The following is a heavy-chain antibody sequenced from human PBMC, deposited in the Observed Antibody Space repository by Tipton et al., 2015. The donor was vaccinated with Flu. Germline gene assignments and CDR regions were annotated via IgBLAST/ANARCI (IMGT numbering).Heavy chain of an antibody. J-gene: IGHJ4*02. CDR3: ARVYYYDSSGYYRPTYFDY. Sequence: QLVQSGAEVRKPGASVKVSCKASGYTFTGYYMHCVRQAPGQGLEWMRWINPNSGGTNYAQKFQGRVTMTRDTSISTAYMELSRLRSDDTAVHYCARVYYYDSSGYYRPTYFDYWGQGTLVTVSS. D-gene: IGHD3-22*01. CDR1: GYTFTGYY. CDR2: INPNSGGT. V-gene: IGHV1-2*02.